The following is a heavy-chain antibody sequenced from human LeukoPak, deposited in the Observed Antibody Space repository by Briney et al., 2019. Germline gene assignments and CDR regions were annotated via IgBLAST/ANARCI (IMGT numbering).Heavy chain of an antibody. Sequence: GASVKVSCKASGYTLTGYYMHWVRQAPGQGLEWMGWINPNSGGTNYAQKFQGRVTMTRDTSISTAYMELSRLRSDDTAVYYCARDKGEGSSWDTWGQGTLVTVSS. V-gene: IGHV1-2*02. CDR3: ARDKGEGSSWDT. CDR2: INPNSGGT. J-gene: IGHJ5*02. D-gene: IGHD6-13*01. CDR1: GYTLTGYY.